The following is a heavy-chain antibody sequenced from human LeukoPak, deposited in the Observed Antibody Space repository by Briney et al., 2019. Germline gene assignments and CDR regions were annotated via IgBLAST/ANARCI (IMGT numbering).Heavy chain of an antibody. CDR3: ARWRVVTANWLDP. J-gene: IGHJ5*02. V-gene: IGHV1-18*01. CDR2: ISPYNGNT. Sequence: ASVKVSCKASGYTFTSYCISWVRQAPGQGLEWMGWISPYNGNTNYAQKLQGRVTMTTDTSTSTAYMELSSLRSDDTAVYYCARWRVVTANWLDPWGQGTLVTVSS. CDR1: GYTFTSYC. D-gene: IGHD2-21*02.